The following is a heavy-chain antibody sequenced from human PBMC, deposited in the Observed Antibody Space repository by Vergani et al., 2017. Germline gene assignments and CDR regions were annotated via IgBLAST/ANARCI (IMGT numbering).Heavy chain of an antibody. CDR3: ARDLRLLYNRFDP. J-gene: IGHJ5*02. D-gene: IGHD1-14*01. CDR1: GFTFSAYA. V-gene: IGHV3-30*03. CDR2: VSYDDTIN. Sequence: QVQVVESGGGVVQPGTSLRLSCATSGFTFSAYAMHWGRQAPGKGLEWVAFVSYDDTINYYGDSVKGRFTISRDNSKSTMYLQMNSLRDEDTGVYYCARDLRLLYNRFDPWGQGTLVTVSS.